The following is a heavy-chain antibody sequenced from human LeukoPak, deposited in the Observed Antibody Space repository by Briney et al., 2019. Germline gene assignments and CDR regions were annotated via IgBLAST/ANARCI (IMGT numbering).Heavy chain of an antibody. CDR3: ARGRFGEPNSRNYYYYYYMDV. CDR1: GGSFSGYY. J-gene: IGHJ6*03. CDR2: IYTSGST. D-gene: IGHD3-10*01. Sequence: SETLSLTCAVYGGSFSGYYWSWIRQPAGKGLEWIGRIYTSGSTNYNPSLKSRVTISLDTSKNQFSLKLSSVTAADTAVYYCARGRFGEPNSRNYYYYYYMDVWGKGTTVTISS. V-gene: IGHV4-59*10.